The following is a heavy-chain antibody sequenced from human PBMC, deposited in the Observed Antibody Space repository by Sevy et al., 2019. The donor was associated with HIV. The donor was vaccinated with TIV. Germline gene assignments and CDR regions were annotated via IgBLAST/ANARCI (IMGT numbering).Heavy chain of an antibody. J-gene: IGHJ3*02. CDR2: ISAYNGNT. Sequence: ASVKVSCKASGYTFTSYGISWVRQATGQGLEWMGWISAYNGNTNYAQKLQGRVTMTTDTSTSTAYMELRSLRSDDTAVYYCARGRVIVATASDAFDIWGQGTMVTVSS. CDR3: ARGRVIVATASDAFDI. D-gene: IGHD5-12*01. V-gene: IGHV1-18*01. CDR1: GYTFTSYG.